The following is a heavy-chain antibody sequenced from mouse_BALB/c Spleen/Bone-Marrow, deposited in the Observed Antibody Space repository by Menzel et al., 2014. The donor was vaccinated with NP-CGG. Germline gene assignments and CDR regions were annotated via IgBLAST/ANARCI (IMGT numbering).Heavy chain of an antibody. CDR2: IWSGGTT. CDR1: GFSLIKFG. CDR3: ARSGNHDYFDY. V-gene: IGHV2-4*02. Sequence: VQLVESGPGLAQPSQSLSITCTVSGFSLIKFGIHWVRQPPGKGLEWLGVIWSGGTTDYNAVFKSRLSISKDKSKSQVFFKMNSLQADDTAVYYCARSGNHDYFDYWGQGTTLTVSS. J-gene: IGHJ2*01. D-gene: IGHD2-1*01.